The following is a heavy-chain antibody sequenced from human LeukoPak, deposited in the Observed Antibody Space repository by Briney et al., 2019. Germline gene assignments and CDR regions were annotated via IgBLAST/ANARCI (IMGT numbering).Heavy chain of an antibody. CDR1: GGSISSSSYY. D-gene: IGHD3-3*01. CDR2: MYYSGST. V-gene: IGHV4-39*01. CDR3: ARVGSDFWTPPHYYCYYYMDV. J-gene: IGHJ6*03. Sequence: ASETLSLTCTVSGGSISSSSYYWGWIRQPPGKGLEWIGSMYYSGSTYYNPSLKSRVTISVDTSKNQFTLKLSSVTAADTAVYYCARVGSDFWTPPHYYCYYYMDVWGKGTTVTVSS.